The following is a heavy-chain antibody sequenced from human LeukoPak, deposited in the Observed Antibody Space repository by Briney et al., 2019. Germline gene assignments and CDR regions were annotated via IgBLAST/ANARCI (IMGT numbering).Heavy chain of an antibody. V-gene: IGHV3-30*02. D-gene: IGHD4-23*01. CDR1: GFTFSTYG. CDR2: IRFDGSDK. Sequence: GGSLRLSCAAPGFTFSTYGIHWVRQAPGKGLDWVAFIRFDGSDKYYADSVKGRFTISRDNSKNTVYLQMNSLRAEDTAMYYCAKATPVTSFDYWGQGTLVTVSS. CDR3: AKATPVTSFDY. J-gene: IGHJ4*02.